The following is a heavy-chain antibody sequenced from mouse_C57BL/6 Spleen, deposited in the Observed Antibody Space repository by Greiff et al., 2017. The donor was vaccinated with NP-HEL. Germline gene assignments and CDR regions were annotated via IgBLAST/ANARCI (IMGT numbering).Heavy chain of an antibody. CDR2: ISNGGGST. D-gene: IGHD2-3*01. CDR3: ARPDGYPLPWFAY. CDR1: GFTFSDYY. Sequence: EVQLVESGGGLEQPGGSLKLSCAASGFTFSDYYMYWVRQTPEKRLEWVAYISNGGGSTYYPDTVKGRFTISRDNAKNTLYLQMSRLKSEDTAMYYCARPDGYPLPWFAYWGQGTLVTVSA. J-gene: IGHJ3*01. V-gene: IGHV5-12*01.